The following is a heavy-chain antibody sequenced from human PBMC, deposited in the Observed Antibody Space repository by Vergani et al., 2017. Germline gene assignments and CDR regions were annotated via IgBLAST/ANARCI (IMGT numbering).Heavy chain of an antibody. CDR3: AGDEGRWFGDQTIDY. CDR2: ISYDGSNK. D-gene: IGHD3-10*01. V-gene: IGHV3-30*01. Sequence: VQLLESGGGLVQPGRSLRLSCAASGFTFSSYAMYWVRQAPGKGLEWVAVISYDGSNKYYADSVKGRFTISRDNSKNTLYLQMNSLRAEDTAVYYCAGDEGRWFGDQTIDYWGQGTLVTVSS. CDR1: GFTFSSYA. J-gene: IGHJ4*02.